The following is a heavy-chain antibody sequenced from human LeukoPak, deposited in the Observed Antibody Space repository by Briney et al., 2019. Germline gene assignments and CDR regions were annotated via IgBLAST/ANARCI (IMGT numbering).Heavy chain of an antibody. D-gene: IGHD4-23*01. V-gene: IGHV4-61*02. CDR1: GGSISSGSYY. CDR2: IYTSGST. J-gene: IGHJ5*02. CDR3: ARLSYGGNLDP. Sequence: SETLSLTCTVSGGSISSGSYYWSWIRQPAGEGLEWIGRIYTSGSTNYNPSLKSRVTISVDTSKNQFSLKLSSVTAADTAVYYCARLSYGGNLDPWGQGTLVTVSS.